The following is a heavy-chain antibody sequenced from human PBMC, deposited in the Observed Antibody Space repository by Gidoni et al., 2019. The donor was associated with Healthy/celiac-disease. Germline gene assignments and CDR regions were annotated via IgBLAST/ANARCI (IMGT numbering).Heavy chain of an antibody. J-gene: IGHJ4*02. V-gene: IGHV3-9*01. CDR1: GFTFDDYA. D-gene: IGHD6-13*01. CDR2: ISWKSGSI. CDR3: AKGFAEYSSSCHY. Sequence: EVQLVESGGGLVQPGRSLRLSCAASGFTFDDYAMHWVRQAPGKGLEWVSGISWKSGSIGYADSVKGRFTISRDNAKNSLYLQMNSLRAEDTALYYCAKGFAEYSSSCHYWGQGTLVTVSS.